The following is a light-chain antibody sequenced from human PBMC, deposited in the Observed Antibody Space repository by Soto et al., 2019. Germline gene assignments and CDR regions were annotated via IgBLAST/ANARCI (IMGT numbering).Light chain of an antibody. CDR2: GAS. CDR1: QSVSRSY. Sequence: VLTQSLVTLSLSPGERATLSCRASQSVSRSYLAWYQQKPGQAPSLLIYGASSRAPGSPDRFNGSRSGTKFTLTIIRLEPEDFAVYYCQQFGQGTRLEI. J-gene: IGKJ5*01. V-gene: IGKV3-20*01. CDR3: QQ.